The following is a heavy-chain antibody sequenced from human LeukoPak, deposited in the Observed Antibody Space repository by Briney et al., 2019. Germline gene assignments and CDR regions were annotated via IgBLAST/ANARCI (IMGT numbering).Heavy chain of an antibody. D-gene: IGHD3-3*01. CDR3: AHGTDFWSGYYTGGWFDP. Sequence: SGPTLLKPTPTLTLTFTLSGFSRSTRGVGVGWIRQPPGKALEWLSLIYWHDDKRYSPSLKSTLTITKDTSKNQVVLTMTNMDPVDTATYYCAHGTDFWSGYYTGGWFDPWGQGTLVTVSS. J-gene: IGHJ5*02. V-gene: IGHV2-5*01. CDR1: GFSRSTRGVG. CDR2: IYWHDDK.